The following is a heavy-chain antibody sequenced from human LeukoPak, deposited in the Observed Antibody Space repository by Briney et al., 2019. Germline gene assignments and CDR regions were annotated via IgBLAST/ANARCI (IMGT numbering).Heavy chain of an antibody. Sequence: PGGSLRLSCAASGFTFSSYAMHWVRQAPGKGLEWVAVISYDGSNKYYADSVKGRFTISRDNSKNTLYLQMNSLRAEDTAVYYCARWVVNDFWISKRHNWFDPWGQGTLVTVSS. CDR3: ARWVVNDFWISKRHNWFDP. CDR1: GFTFSSYA. V-gene: IGHV3-30*14. J-gene: IGHJ5*02. CDR2: ISYDGSNK. D-gene: IGHD3-3*01.